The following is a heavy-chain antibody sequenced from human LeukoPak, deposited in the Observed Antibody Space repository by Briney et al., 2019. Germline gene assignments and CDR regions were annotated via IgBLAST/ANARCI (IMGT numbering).Heavy chain of an antibody. V-gene: IGHV3-7*01. Sequence: GGSLRLSCAASGFTFSSYWMSWVRQAPGKGLEWVANIKQDGSEKYYVDSVKGRFTISRDNAKNSLYLQMNSLRAEDTAVYYCARTRSIFGVVSNFDYWGQGTLVTVSS. D-gene: IGHD3-3*02. CDR1: GFTFSSYW. J-gene: IGHJ4*02. CDR3: ARTRSIFGVVSNFDY. CDR2: IKQDGSEK.